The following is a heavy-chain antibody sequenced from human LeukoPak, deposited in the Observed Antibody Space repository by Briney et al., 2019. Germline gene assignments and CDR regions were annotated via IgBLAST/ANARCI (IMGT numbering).Heavy chain of an antibody. Sequence: GGSLRLSCAASGFTFDDYAMHWVRQAPGKGLEWVSGISWNSGSIGYADSVKGRFTISRDNAKNSLYLQMNSLRAEDTAVYYCAKAEYYYDSSGYYLFDYWGQGTLVTVSS. CDR1: GFTFDDYA. V-gene: IGHV3-9*01. D-gene: IGHD3-22*01. J-gene: IGHJ4*02. CDR2: ISWNSGSI. CDR3: AKAEYYYDSSGYYLFDY.